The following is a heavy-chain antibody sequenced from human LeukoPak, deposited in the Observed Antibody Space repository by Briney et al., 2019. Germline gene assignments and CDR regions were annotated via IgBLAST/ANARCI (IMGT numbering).Heavy chain of an antibody. CDR2: ITSNGDYT. CDR1: GFTFRSSA. V-gene: IGHV3-64*02. D-gene: IGHD3-22*01. J-gene: IGHJ4*02. Sequence: PGGSLRLSCAASGFTFRSSAMHWVRQAPGKGLEYVSAITSNGDYTYYADSVKGRFTISRDNSKNTPFLQMGSLRAEDMALYYCARALPSGYYDYWGQGTLVTVSS. CDR3: ARALPSGYYDY.